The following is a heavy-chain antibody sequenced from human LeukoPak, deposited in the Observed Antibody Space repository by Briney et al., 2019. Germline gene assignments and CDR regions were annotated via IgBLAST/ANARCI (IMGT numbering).Heavy chain of an antibody. CDR2: INHSGST. D-gene: IGHD5-18*01. V-gene: IGHV4-34*01. J-gene: IGHJ4*02. CDR3: ARIDPRGYSYGYGY. Sequence: SETLSLTCTVSGGSISSYYWSWIRQPPGKGLEWIGEINHSGSTNYNPSLKSRVTISVDTSKNQFSLKLSSVTAADTAVYYCARIDPRGYSYGYGYWGQGTLVTVSS. CDR1: GGSISSYY.